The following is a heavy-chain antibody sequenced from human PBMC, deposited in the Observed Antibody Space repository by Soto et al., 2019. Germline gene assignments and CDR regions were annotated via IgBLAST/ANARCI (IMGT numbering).Heavy chain of an antibody. CDR1: GVSISSYY. J-gene: IGHJ6*02. CDR2: IYYSGST. CDR3: ARGYDFWSGYYTSYYCGMDV. V-gene: IGHV4-59*01. Sequence: SETLSLTCTVSGVSISSYYWSWIRQPPGKGLEWIGYIYYSGSTNYNPSLKSRVTISVDTSKNQFSLKLSSVTAADTAVYYCARGYDFWSGYYTSYYCGMDVWGQGTTVT. D-gene: IGHD3-3*01.